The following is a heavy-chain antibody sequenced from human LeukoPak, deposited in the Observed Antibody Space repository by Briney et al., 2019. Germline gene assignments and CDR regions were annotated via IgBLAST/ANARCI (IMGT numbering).Heavy chain of an antibody. V-gene: IGHV3-23*01. CDR3: ASAVSTIKDGYNPWRTLDY. J-gene: IGHJ4*02. CDR1: GFTFSNYA. D-gene: IGHD5-24*01. Sequence: GGSLRLSCAASGFTFSNYAMTWVRQTPGKGLEWDSAISASGGSTYYADSVKGRFTISRDNSKNTLFLQMNSLRAEDTALYYCASAVSTIKDGYNPWRTLDYWGQGTLVTVSS. CDR2: ISASGGST.